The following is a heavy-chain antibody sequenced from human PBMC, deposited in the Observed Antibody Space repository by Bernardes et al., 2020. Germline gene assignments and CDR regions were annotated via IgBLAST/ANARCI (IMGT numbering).Heavy chain of an antibody. J-gene: IGHJ4*02. CDR1: GFTFSSHW. CDR2: IRQDGSEK. Sequence: GGSLRLSCAASGFTFSSHWMSWVRQAPGKGLEWMATIRQDGSEKYYVDSVKGRFTISRDNAKNSLYLQMNSLRAEDTAVYYCAGSFGLLYWGQGTLVTVSS. V-gene: IGHV3-7*03. CDR3: AGSFGLLY. D-gene: IGHD2-15*01.